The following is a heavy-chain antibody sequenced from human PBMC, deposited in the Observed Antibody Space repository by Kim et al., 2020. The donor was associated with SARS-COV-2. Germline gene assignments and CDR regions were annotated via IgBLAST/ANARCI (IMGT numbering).Heavy chain of an antibody. D-gene: IGHD4-17*01. V-gene: IGHV5-51*01. J-gene: IGHJ4*02. CDR2: T. Sequence: TRYSPSSQGQVTISADKSISTAYLQWSSLKASDTAMYYCARNGEGGMDDYWGQGTLVTVSS. CDR3: ARNGEGGMDDY.